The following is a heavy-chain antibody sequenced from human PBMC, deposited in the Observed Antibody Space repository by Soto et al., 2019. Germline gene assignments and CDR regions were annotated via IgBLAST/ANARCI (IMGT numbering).Heavy chain of an antibody. J-gene: IGHJ6*03. Sequence: ASVKVSCKASGYTFTGYYMHWVRQAPGQGLEWMGWINPNSGGTNYAQKFQGWVTMTRDTSISTAYMELSRLRSDDTAVYYCARGFGDSNYLSPYYYYYMDVWGKGTTVTVSS. CDR1: GYTFTGYY. CDR3: ARGFGDSNYLSPYYYYYMDV. D-gene: IGHD4-4*01. CDR2: INPNSGGT. V-gene: IGHV1-2*04.